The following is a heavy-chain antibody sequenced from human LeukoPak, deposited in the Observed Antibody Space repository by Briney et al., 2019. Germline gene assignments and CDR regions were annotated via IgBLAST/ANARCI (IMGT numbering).Heavy chain of an antibody. CDR3: ARTTVMAGTQCAFDI. V-gene: IGHV4-31*03. CDR1: GGSISSGGYY. Sequence: SETLSLTCTVSGGSISSGGYYWSWIRQHPGKGLEWIGYIYYSGSTYYNPSLKSRVTISVDTSKNQFSLKLSSVTAADTAVYYCARTTVMAGTQCAFDIWGQGTMVTVSP. CDR2: IYYSGST. D-gene: IGHD6-19*01. J-gene: IGHJ3*02.